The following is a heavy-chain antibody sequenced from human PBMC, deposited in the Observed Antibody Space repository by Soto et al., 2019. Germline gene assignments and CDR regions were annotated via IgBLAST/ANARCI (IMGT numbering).Heavy chain of an antibody. V-gene: IGHV4-34*01. Sequence: PSETLSLTCAVYGGSFSGYYWSWIRQPPGKGLEWIGEINHSGSTNYNPSLKSRVTISVDTSKNQFSLKLSSVTAADTAVYYCARERYCSSTSCFYYYYYGMDVWGQGTTVTVSS. CDR1: GGSFSGYY. CDR2: INHSGST. D-gene: IGHD2-2*01. CDR3: ARERYCSSTSCFYYYYYGMDV. J-gene: IGHJ6*02.